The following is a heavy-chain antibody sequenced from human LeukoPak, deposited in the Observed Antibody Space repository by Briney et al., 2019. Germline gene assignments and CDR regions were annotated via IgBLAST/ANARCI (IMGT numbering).Heavy chain of an antibody. Sequence: PGGSLRLSCAASGFTFSSYAMHWVRQAPGKGLGWVGVISYDVSNKYYAHSVKGRFTISRDNSKNTLYLQMNSLRAEDTAVYYCARATNLPPTRVVVVAATPSGEFDYWGQGTLVTVSS. V-gene: IGHV3-30-3*01. CDR3: ARATNLPPTRVVVVAATPSGEFDY. CDR2: ISYDVSNK. J-gene: IGHJ4*02. D-gene: IGHD2-15*01. CDR1: GFTFSSYA.